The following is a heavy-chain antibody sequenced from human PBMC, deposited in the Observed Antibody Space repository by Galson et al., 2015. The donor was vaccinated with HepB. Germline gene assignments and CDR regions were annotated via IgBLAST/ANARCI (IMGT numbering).Heavy chain of an antibody. CDR1: GGSFRGYY. CDR3: ARVLRFLERLSLDTDFDAFDI. J-gene: IGHJ3*02. V-gene: IGHV4-34*01. Sequence: LSLTCAVYGGSFRGYYWSWIRQPPGKGLEWIGEINHSGSTNYNPSLKSRVTISVDTSKNQFSLKLSSVTAADTAVYYCARVLRFLERLSLDTDFDAFDIWGQGTMVTVSS. D-gene: IGHD3-3*01. CDR2: INHSGST.